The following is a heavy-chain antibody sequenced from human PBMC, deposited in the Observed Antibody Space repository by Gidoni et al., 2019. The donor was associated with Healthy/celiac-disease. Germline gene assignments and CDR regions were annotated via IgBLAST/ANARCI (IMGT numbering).Heavy chain of an antibody. Sequence: VQLVESGGGVVQPGRSLRLSCAASGFTFSRYGMHWVRQAPGKGREGVAVIWDDGSNKYYADSVKGRFTISRDNSKNTLYLQMNSLRAEDTAVYYCARDANPGVGALDPYYYMDVWGKGTTVTVSS. CDR3: ARDANPGVGALDPYYYMDV. V-gene: IGHV3-33*01. D-gene: IGHD1-26*01. J-gene: IGHJ6*03. CDR1: GFTFSRYG. CDR2: IWDDGSNK.